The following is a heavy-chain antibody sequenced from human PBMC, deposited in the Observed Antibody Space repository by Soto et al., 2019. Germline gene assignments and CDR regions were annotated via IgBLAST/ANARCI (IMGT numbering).Heavy chain of an antibody. CDR2: ISSSSSYI. D-gene: IGHD2-2*01. CDR3: VCSSINNWFDP. J-gene: IGHJ5*02. CDR1: GFTFSSYS. V-gene: IGHV3-21*01. Sequence: EVQLVESGGGLVKPGGSLRLSCAASGFTFSSYSMNWVRQAPGKGLEWVSSISSSSSYIYYADSVKGRFTISRDNAKNSLYLQMNSLRAEDTAVYYCVCSSINNWFDPWGQGTLVTVSS.